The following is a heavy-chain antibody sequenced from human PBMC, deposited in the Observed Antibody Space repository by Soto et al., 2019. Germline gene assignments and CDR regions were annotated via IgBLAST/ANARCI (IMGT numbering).Heavy chain of an antibody. CDR1: GYTFTGYY. J-gene: IGHJ6*03. D-gene: IGHD2-15*01. V-gene: IGHV1-2*04. CDR2: INPNSGGT. Sequence: ASVKVSCKASGYTFTGYYMHWVRQAPGQGLEWMGWINPNSGGTNYAQKFQGWVTMTSDTSISTAYMELSRLRADDTAMYYCARHFCSGGSCEGYYYYYYMDVWGKGTTVTVSS. CDR3: ARHFCSGGSCEGYYYYYYMDV.